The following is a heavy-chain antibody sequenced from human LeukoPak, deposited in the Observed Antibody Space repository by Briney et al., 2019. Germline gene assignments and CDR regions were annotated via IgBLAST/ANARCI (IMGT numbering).Heavy chain of an antibody. CDR3: ARHGPTTVAKRVWFDP. J-gene: IGHJ5*02. CDR2: INHSGST. CDR1: GGSFSAYY. D-gene: IGHD4-23*01. Sequence: SETLSLTCAVYGGSFSAYYWSWIRQPPGKGLEWIGEINHSGSTNYNPSLKSRVTISVDTSKNQFSLKLSSVTAADTAVYYCARHGPTTVAKRVWFDPWGQGTLVTVSS. V-gene: IGHV4-34*01.